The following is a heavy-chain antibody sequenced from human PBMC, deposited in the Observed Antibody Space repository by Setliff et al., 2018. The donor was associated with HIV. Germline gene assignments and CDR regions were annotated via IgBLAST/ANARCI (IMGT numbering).Heavy chain of an antibody. CDR3: ARDWTYSSGWELLFDY. V-gene: IGHV1-2*02. Sequence: ASVKVSCKASGYTFTGYYMHWVRQAPGQGLEWMGWINPNNGGTNYAQKFQGRVTMTRDTSISTAYMELSRLRSDDTAVYYCARDWTYSSGWELLFDYWGPGTLVTVSS. CDR1: GYTFTGYY. J-gene: IGHJ4*02. CDR2: INPNNGGT. D-gene: IGHD6-19*01.